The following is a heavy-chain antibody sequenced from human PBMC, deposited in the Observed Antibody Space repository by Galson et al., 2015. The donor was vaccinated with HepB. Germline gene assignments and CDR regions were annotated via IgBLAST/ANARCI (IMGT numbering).Heavy chain of an antibody. V-gene: IGHV3-21*01. D-gene: IGHD6-13*01. Sequence: SLRLSCAASGFTFSSYSMNWVRQAPGKGLEWVSSISSSSSYIYYADSVKGRFTISRDNAKNSLYLQMNSLRAEDTAVYYCARDVAIAANAGDNFQHWGQGTLVTVSS. CDR2: ISSSSSYI. CDR1: GFTFSSYS. J-gene: IGHJ1*01. CDR3: ARDVAIAANAGDNFQH.